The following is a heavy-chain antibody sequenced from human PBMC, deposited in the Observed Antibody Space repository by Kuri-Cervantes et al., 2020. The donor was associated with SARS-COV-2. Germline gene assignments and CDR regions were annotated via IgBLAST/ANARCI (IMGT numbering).Heavy chain of an antibody. CDR1: GYTLTELS. D-gene: IGHD3-22*01. J-gene: IGHJ4*02. CDR3: ARARLTKYYYDSSGYWGY. CDR2: FDPEDGET. V-gene: IGHV1-24*01. Sequence: ASVKVSCKVSGYTLTELSMHWVRQAPGKGLEWMGGFDPEDGETIYAQKLQGRVTMTTDTSTSTAYMELRSLRSDDTAVYYCARARLTKYYYDSSGYWGYWGQGTLVTVSS.